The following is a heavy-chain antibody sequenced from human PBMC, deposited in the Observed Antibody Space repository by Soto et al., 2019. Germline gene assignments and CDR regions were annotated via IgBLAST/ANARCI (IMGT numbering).Heavy chain of an antibody. CDR3: AKDNDLDRDGPFDY. Sequence: EVQLVESGGGSVQPGRSLRLSCAASGFSFDDYGMHWVRQGPGKGLAWVSGISWNSGDIYYADSVKGRFTISRDNAKRSLYLQMNSLRTEDTALYYCAKDNDLDRDGPFDYGGQGILVTVSS. J-gene: IGHJ4*02. D-gene: IGHD2-2*03. CDR2: ISWNSGDI. CDR1: GFSFDDYG. V-gene: IGHV3-9*01.